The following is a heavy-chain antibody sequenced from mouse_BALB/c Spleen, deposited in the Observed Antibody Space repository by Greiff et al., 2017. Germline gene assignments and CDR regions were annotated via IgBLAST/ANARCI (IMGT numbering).Heavy chain of an antibody. V-gene: IGHV5-4*02. J-gene: IGHJ3*01. CDR3: ARDVRNYRYDGGGVFAY. CDR2: ISDGGSYT. Sequence: EVMLVESGGGLVKPGGSLKLSCAASGFTFSDYYMYWVRQTPEKRLEWVATISDGGSYTYYPDSVKGRFTISRDNAKNNLYLQMSSLKSEDTAMYYCARDVRNYRYDGGGVFAYWGQGTLVTVSA. D-gene: IGHD2-14*01. CDR1: GFTFSDYY.